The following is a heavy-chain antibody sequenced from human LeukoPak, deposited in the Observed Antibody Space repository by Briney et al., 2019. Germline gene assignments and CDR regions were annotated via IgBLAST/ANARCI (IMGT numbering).Heavy chain of an antibody. CDR2: FSIGSNYI. CDR3: AKNVESKTLIRRSWFDP. CDR1: GFTFGSYE. V-gene: IGHV3-21*01. Sequence: GSLRLSCSAPGFTFGSYEMNWVRQAPGKGLEWGSTFSIGSNYIYYADSVKGRFTISRDNAKGSLYLQMSSLRAEDTAVYYCAKNVESKTLIRRSWFDPWGQGTLVTVSS. J-gene: IGHJ5*02. D-gene: IGHD2-21*01.